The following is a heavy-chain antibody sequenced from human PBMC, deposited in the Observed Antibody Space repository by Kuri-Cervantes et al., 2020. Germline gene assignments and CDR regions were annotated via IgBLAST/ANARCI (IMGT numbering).Heavy chain of an antibody. D-gene: IGHD3-3*01. CDR2: IYWNDDK. V-gene: IGHV2-5*01. CDR1: GFSLRVNGVG. Sequence: SGPTLVKPTQTLTLTCTFSGFSLRVNGVGVGWIRQPPGKALEWLALIYWNDDKRYSPSLKSRLTITKDTSKNQVVLTMTNMDPVDTATYYCAHSPSYYDFWSGDLYYYYYGMDVWGQGTTVTVSS. J-gene: IGHJ6*02. CDR3: AHSPSYYDFWSGDLYYYYYGMDV.